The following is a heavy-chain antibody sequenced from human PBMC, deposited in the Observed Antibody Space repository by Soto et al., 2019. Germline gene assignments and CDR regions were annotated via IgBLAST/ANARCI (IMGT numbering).Heavy chain of an antibody. CDR2: ISGRGGNT. D-gene: IGHD2-15*01. J-gene: IGHJ4*02. CDR1: GFTFSNYA. V-gene: IGHV3-23*01. CDR3: AKAGCSGGTCYLYYFDY. Sequence: EMQLLESGGGLVQPGGSLKLSCEASGFTFSNYAMSWVRQAPGKGLEWVSTISGRGGNTYYADSVKGRFTISRDNSRNTLYLQMDSLRVEESAVYSCAKAGCSGGTCYLYYFDYWGQGALVTVSS.